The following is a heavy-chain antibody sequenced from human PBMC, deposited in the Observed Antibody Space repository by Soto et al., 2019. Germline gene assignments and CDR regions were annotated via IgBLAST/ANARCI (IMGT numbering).Heavy chain of an antibody. CDR1: GYTFTSYG. J-gene: IGHJ4*02. CDR2: ISAYNGNT. V-gene: IGHV1-18*01. Sequence: QVQLVQSGAEVKKPGASVKVSCKASGYTFTSYGISWVRQAPGQGLEWMGWISAYNGNTNYAQKLQGRVTMTTDTSTSTAYMELRSLRSDDTAVYYCARAHHHYYDILTGYYKGIDYWGQGTLVTVSS. CDR3: ARAHHHYYDILTGYYKGIDY. D-gene: IGHD3-9*01.